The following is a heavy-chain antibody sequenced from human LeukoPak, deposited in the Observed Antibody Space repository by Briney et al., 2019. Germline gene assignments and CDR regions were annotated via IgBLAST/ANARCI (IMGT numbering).Heavy chain of an antibody. CDR2: ISYDGSNK. Sequence: GGSLRLSCAASGFTFSSYGMHWVRQAPGKGLEWVAVISYDGSNKYYADSVKGRFTISRDNSKNTLYLQMNSLRAEDTAVYYCAKDLVWFGELLDYWGQGTLVTVSS. CDR1: GFTFSSYG. D-gene: IGHD3-10*01. CDR3: AKDLVWFGELLDY. J-gene: IGHJ4*02. V-gene: IGHV3-30*18.